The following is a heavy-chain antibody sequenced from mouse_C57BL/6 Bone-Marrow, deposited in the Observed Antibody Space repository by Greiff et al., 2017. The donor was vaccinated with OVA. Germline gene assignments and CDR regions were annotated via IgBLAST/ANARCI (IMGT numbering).Heavy chain of an antibody. J-gene: IGHJ2*01. CDR2: ISSCSSTI. Sequence: EVMLVESGGGLVKPGGSLKLSCAASGFTFSDYGMHWVRQAPEKGLEWVAYISSCSSTIYYADTVKGRFTISRDNAKNTLFLQMTSLRSEDTAMYYCAREDGYYVPFDYWGQGTTLTVSS. CDR1: GFTFSDYG. D-gene: IGHD2-3*01. V-gene: IGHV5-17*01. CDR3: AREDGYYVPFDY.